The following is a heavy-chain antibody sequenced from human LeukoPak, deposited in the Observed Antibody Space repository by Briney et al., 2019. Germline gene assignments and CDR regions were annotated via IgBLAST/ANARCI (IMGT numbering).Heavy chain of an antibody. J-gene: IGHJ4*02. CDR2: IFSDGYTK. CDR1: GFTLSDYY. Sequence: GGSLRLSCAASGFTLSDYYMSWIRQAPGKGLEWVAVIFSDGYTKYYAASVKDRFTISRDNSKNTLYLHMNSLIPGDTGVYYCARASGPFDFWGQGTLLTVSS. CDR3: ARASGPFDF. V-gene: IGHV3-33*08. D-gene: IGHD3-10*01.